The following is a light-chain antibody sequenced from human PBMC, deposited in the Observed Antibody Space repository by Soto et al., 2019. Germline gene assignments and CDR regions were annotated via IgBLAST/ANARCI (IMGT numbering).Light chain of an antibody. CDR3: QQHNSFSIT. CDR2: AAS. Sequence: DIQMTQSPSSLSASVGDRFTITCRASQSISSYLNWYQQKPGKAPKLLIYAASSLQSGVPSRFSGSGYGTEFTLTINSLQADDFATYYCQQHNSFSITFGQGTRLEIK. V-gene: IGKV1-39*01. CDR1: QSISSY. J-gene: IGKJ5*01.